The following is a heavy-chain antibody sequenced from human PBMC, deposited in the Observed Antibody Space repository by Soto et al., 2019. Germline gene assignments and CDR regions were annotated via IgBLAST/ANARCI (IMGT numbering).Heavy chain of an antibody. D-gene: IGHD3-16*01. Sequence: GESLKISCKGSGYSFSTYWISWVRQMPGKGLEWMGKIDPSDSYTDYGPSFQGHVTISADKSIDTAYLQWSSLKASDTAIYYCARHIMSKFYDYVWGSYRQDAPYGTDVWGQGTTVTVSS. CDR3: ARHIMSKFYDYVWGSYRQDAPYGTDV. V-gene: IGHV5-10-1*01. J-gene: IGHJ6*02. CDR1: GYSFSTYW. CDR2: IDPSDSYT.